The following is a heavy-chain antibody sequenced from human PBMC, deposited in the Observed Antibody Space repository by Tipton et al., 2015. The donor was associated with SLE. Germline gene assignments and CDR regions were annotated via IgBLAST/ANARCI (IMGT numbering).Heavy chain of an antibody. J-gene: IGHJ4*02. CDR2: IYYSGST. CDR3: ARDQGRWYASFDY. Sequence: LRLSCTVSGGSISSHYWSWIRQPPGKGLEWIGCIYYSGSTNYNPSLKSRVTISVDTSKNQFSLKLSSVTAADTAVYYCARDQGRWYASFDYWGQGTLVTVSS. V-gene: IGHV4-59*11. CDR1: GGSISSHY. D-gene: IGHD6-13*01.